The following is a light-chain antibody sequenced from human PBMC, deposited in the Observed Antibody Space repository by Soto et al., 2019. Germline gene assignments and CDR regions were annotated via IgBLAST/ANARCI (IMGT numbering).Light chain of an antibody. CDR1: SNDFGGYNY. CDR2: DDS. CDR3: ASYTYTSPYV. J-gene: IGLJ1*01. V-gene: IGLV2-14*03. Sequence: QSALTQPASVSGSPGQSITISCAGISNDFGGYNYVSWYQQHPGRVPKLLIYDDSNRPSGVSNRFSGSKSGNTASLTISGLLAEDEADYYCASYTYTSPYVFGIGTKLTVL.